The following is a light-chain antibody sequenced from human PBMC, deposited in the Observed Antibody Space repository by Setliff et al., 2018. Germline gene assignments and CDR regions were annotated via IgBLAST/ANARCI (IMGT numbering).Light chain of an antibody. Sequence: QSALTQPASVSGSPGQSITISCTGTSIDIDGYNYVSWYQQHPGKVPKLMIYEVTNRPSGVSYRFSGSKSGNTASLTISGLQAEDEADYYCSSYTSSDTWMFGGGTKVTVL. CDR2: EVT. J-gene: IGLJ3*02. CDR3: SSYTSSDTWM. V-gene: IGLV2-14*01. CDR1: SIDIDGYNY.